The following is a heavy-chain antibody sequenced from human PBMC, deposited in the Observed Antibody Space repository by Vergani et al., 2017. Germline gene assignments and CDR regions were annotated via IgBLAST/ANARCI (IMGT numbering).Heavy chain of an antibody. D-gene: IGHD3-9*01. Sequence: QVQVVQSGAEVKKSGASLKVSCQTSGYTFSNYYMHWVRQAPGQGLEWMGIINPSGGHTNYAQKFQGRVTMTRDTSTSTVYMELSSLRSEDTAIYYCARGDYGILTGYRYWGQGTLVTVSA. J-gene: IGHJ4*02. V-gene: IGHV1-46*03. CDR1: GYTFSNYY. CDR3: ARGDYGILTGYRY. CDR2: INPSGGHT.